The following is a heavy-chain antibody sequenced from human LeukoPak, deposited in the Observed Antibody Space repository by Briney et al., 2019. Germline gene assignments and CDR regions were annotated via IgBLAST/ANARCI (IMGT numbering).Heavy chain of an antibody. CDR2: IYYSGST. CDR3: ARGGPGYCRSSSCYPGDNWFDP. CDR1: GGSISSSSYY. J-gene: IGHJ5*02. V-gene: IGHV4-39*07. Sequence: SETLSLTCTVSGGSISSSSYYWGWIRQPPGKGLEWIGSIYYSGSTYYNPSLKSRVTISVDTSKNQFSLKLTSVTAADTAVYYCARGGPGYCRSSSCYPGDNWFDPWGQGTVVTVSS. D-gene: IGHD2-2*01.